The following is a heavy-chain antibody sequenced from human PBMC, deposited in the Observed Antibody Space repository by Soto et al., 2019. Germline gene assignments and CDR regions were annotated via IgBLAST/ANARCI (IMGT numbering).Heavy chain of an antibody. CDR1: GFTFSSYG. CDR2: IWYDGSNK. J-gene: IGHJ4*02. D-gene: IGHD5-18*01. Sequence: QVQLVESGGGVVQPGRSLRLSCAASGFTFSSYGMHWVRQAPGKGLEWVAVIWYDGSNKYYADSVKGRFTISRDNSKNTLYLQMNSLRAEDTAVYYCARDVDTAMAFDYWGQGTLVTVSS. CDR3: ARDVDTAMAFDY. V-gene: IGHV3-33*01.